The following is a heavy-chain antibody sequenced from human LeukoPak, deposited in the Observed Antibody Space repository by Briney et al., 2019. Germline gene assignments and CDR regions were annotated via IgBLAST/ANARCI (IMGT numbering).Heavy chain of an antibody. Sequence: ASVKVSCKASGYTFTGYYIHWVRQAPGQGLEWMGWINPNSGGTNYAQKFQGRVTMTRGTSISTAYMELTRLRSDDTAVYYCAGGTAMVTYWFDPWGQGTLVTVSS. CDR3: AGGTAMVTYWFDP. D-gene: IGHD5-18*01. CDR1: GYTFTGYY. CDR2: INPNSGGT. J-gene: IGHJ5*02. V-gene: IGHV1-2*02.